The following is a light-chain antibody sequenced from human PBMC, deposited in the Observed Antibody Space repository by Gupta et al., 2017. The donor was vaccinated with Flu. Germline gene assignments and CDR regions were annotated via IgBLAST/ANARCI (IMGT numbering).Light chain of an antibody. V-gene: IGKV3-15*01. CDR3: QQYNKWPPWT. CDR2: DAS. Sequence: ATLCGSPGERAPLSGRASQSVSSNLAWYQQKPGQAPRLLIYDASTRATGSPARFSGSGSGTEFTLTISSLQSEDFAVYYCQQYNKWPPWTFGQGTKVEIK. J-gene: IGKJ1*01. CDR1: QSVSSN.